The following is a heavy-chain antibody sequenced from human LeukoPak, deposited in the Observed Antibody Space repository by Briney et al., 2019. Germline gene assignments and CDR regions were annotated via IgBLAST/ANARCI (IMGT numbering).Heavy chain of an antibody. CDR2: IYYSGST. D-gene: IGHD2-15*01. V-gene: IGHV4-59*01. CDR1: GGSISSYY. CDR3: ARGDGGFDGEYGMDV. J-gene: IGHJ6*04. Sequence: PSETLSLTCTVSGGSISSYYWSWIRQPPGKGLEWIGYIYYSGSTNYNPSLKSRVTISVDTSKNQFSLKLSSVTAADTAVYYCARGDGGFDGEYGMDVWGKGTTVTVSS.